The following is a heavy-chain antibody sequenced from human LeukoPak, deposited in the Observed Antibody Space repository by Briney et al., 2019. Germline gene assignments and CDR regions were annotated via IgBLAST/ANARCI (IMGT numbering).Heavy chain of an antibody. V-gene: IGHV4-59*01. J-gene: IGHJ4*02. CDR2: IYYSGST. D-gene: IGHD4-17*01. CDR3: ARVDYGDYSKDFDF. CDR1: GGSISSYY. Sequence: SETLSLTCTVSGGSISSYYWSWIRQPPGEGLEWIGYIYYSGSTNYNPSLKSRVTISVDTSKNQFSLKLSSVTAADTAVYYCARVDYGDYSKDFDFWGQGTLVTVSS.